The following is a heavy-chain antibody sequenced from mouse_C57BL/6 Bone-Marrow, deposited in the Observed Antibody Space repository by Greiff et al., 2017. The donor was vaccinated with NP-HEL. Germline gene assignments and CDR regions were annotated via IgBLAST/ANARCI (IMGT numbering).Heavy chain of an antibody. D-gene: IGHD2-3*01. Sequence: QVQLQQSGPGLVAPSQSLSITCTVSGFSLTSYAISWVRQPPGKGLAWLGVIWTGGGTNYNSALKSRLSISKDNSKSQVFLKMNSLQTDDTARYYCARNVVWLLLGMDYWGQGTSVTVSS. CDR2: IWTGGGT. CDR1: GFSLTSYA. J-gene: IGHJ4*01. CDR3: ARNVVWLLLGMDY. V-gene: IGHV2-9-1*01.